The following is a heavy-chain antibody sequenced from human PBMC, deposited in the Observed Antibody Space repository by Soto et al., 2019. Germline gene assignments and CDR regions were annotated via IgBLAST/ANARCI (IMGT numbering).Heavy chain of an antibody. CDR2: IYYRGNA. J-gene: IGHJ4*02. V-gene: IGHV4-39*01. CDR1: DDSINSDKYY. CDR3: ARLEGLATISYYFDF. D-gene: IGHD3-9*01. Sequence: QLQLQESGPGLVKPSETLSLTCSVSDDSINSDKYYWGWIRKPPGKGLEWIGSIYYRGNAYYNPSLQTRVTISLDKSRSQFSLKLNSVTAADSAVYFCARLEGLATISYYFDFWGPGALVTVSS.